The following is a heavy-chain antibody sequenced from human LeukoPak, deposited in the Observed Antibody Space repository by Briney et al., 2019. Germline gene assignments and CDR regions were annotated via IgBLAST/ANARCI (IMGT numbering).Heavy chain of an antibody. CDR1: GFTFSSYA. CDR3: AKVPGDHIGSGRSGY. CDR2: ISGSGGST. J-gene: IGHJ4*02. D-gene: IGHD3-10*01. Sequence: GGSLRLSCVASGFTFSSYAMSWVRQAPGKGLEWVSFISGSGGSTYYTDSVKGRFTISRDNSRDTLYLQMNRLRAEDTAIYYCAKVPGDHIGSGRSGYWGQGTLVTVSS. V-gene: IGHV3-23*01.